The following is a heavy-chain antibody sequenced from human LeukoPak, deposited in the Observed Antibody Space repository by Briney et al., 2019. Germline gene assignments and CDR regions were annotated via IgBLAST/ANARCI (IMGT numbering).Heavy chain of an antibody. Sequence: GGLLRLSREVSGFSFGSEWITWGRPAPGKELEWVSNIRQDGSEKYYVDSVQGRFTISRDNAKNSLFLQMNSLRAEDTAIYYCASGVYYLDYWGKGTLVSVSS. CDR3: ASGVYYLDY. CDR1: GFSFGSEW. J-gene: IGHJ4*02. CDR2: IRQDGSEK. D-gene: IGHD3-10*01. V-gene: IGHV3-7*02.